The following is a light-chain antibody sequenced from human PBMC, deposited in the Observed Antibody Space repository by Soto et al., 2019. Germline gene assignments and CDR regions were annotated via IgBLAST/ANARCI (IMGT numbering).Light chain of an antibody. CDR1: NRNVGSYNL. J-gene: IGLJ3*02. V-gene: IGLV2-14*01. Sequence: QSALTQPASGSGSPGQSITIACTGTNRNVGSYNLVSWYQQRPGEAPKLIISEVRNRPSGISYRFTGSKSGNTASLTISGLQAEDEADYYFSSYTTTSTLVFVGGTKLPAL. CDR2: EVR. CDR3: SSYTTTSTLV.